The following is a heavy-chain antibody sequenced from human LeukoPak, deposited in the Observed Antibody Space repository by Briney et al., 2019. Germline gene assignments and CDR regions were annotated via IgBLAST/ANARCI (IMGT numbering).Heavy chain of an antibody. D-gene: IGHD2-2*01. CDR3: ARDLRDIVVVPAAMMPFFDY. CDR2: MNPNSGNT. Sequence: ASVKVSCKASGYTFTSYDINWVRQATGQGLEWMGWMNPNSGNTGYAQKFQGRVTITRNTSISTAYMELSSLRSDDTAVYYCARDLRDIVVVPAAMMPFFDYWGQGTLVTVSS. V-gene: IGHV1-8*03. J-gene: IGHJ4*02. CDR1: GYTFTSYD.